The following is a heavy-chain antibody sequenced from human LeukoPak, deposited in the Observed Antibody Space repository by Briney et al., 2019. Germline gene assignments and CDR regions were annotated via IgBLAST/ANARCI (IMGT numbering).Heavy chain of an antibody. CDR2: IRSKAYGGTT. CDR1: GFTFGDYA. D-gene: IGHD6-19*01. Sequence: GGSLRLSCTASGFTFGDYAMSWFRQAPGKGLEWVGFIRSKAYGGTTEYAASVKGRFTISRDDSKSIAYLQMNSLKTEDTAVYYCTRPPTPGSSGWYDYWGQGTLVTVSS. J-gene: IGHJ4*02. V-gene: IGHV3-49*03. CDR3: TRPPTPGSSGWYDY.